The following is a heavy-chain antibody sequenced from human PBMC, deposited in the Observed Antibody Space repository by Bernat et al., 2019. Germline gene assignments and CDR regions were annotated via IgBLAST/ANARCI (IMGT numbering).Heavy chain of an antibody. V-gene: IGHV3-30*18. CDR3: AKDGGYSYGYFGL. J-gene: IGHJ5*02. Sequence: QVQLVESRGGVVQPGRSPRLSCAASGFTFSSYGMHWVRQAPGKGLEWVAVISYDGSNKYYADSVKGRFTISRDNSKNTLYLQMNSLRAEDTAVYYCAKDGGYSYGYFGLWGQGTLVTVSS. CDR2: ISYDGSNK. CDR1: GFTFSSYG. D-gene: IGHD5-18*01.